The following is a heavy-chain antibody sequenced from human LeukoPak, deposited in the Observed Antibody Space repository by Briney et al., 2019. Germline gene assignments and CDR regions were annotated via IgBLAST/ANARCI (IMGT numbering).Heavy chain of an antibody. CDR2: VNAGDGNT. V-gene: IGHV1-3*01. Sequence: ASVKVSCKASGYTFTDYGIQWVRQAPGQRLEWMGWVNAGDGNTKVSRRFQGRVTITRDTSASTAYVELSSLTSEDTAVYYCARDPIFGVVNRFDYWGQGTLVTVSS. J-gene: IGHJ4*02. CDR1: GYTFTDYG. D-gene: IGHD3-3*01. CDR3: ARDPIFGVVNRFDY.